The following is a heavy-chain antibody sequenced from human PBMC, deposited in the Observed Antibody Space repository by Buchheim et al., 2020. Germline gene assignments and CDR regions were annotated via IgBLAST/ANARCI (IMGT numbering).Heavy chain of an antibody. D-gene: IGHD6-6*01. CDR1: GGSISSSNW. Sequence: QVQLQESGPGLVKPSGTLSLTCAVSGGSISSSNWWSWVRQPPGKGLEWIGEIYHSGTTNYNPSLKSRVTISADKPKKQVPLKLTSVTAADTAVYYCTNRIATRAEWFDPWGQGTL. J-gene: IGHJ5*02. CDR2: IYHSGTT. CDR3: TNRIATRAEWFDP. V-gene: IGHV4-4*02.